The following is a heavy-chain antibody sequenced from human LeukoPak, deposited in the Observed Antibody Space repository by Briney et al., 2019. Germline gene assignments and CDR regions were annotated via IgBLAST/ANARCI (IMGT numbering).Heavy chain of an antibody. CDR2: IYPGDSDT. CDR1: GNSFTTYM. D-gene: IGHD3-10*01. CDR3: AGLRYGSGTYYSPFDP. V-gene: IGHV5-51*01. J-gene: IGHJ5*02. Sequence: GESLQSSSQGSGNSFTTYMIGCLRQTPGKGLEWTGIIYPGDSDTRYSPSFQGHVTTTADKSIRPAYLQWSSLKASDTAMYYCAGLRYGSGTYYSPFDPWGQGSLVTVCS.